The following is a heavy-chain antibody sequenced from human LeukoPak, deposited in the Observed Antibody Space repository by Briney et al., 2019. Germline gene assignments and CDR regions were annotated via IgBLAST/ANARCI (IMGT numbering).Heavy chain of an antibody. CDR2: IGSSGGGI. Sequence: GGSLRLSCAASGFTFSTYTMYWVRHPPGKGLEWVSIIGSSGGGIHSADSVKGRFTISRDNSENALYLQMNSLRVEDTAVYYCAIDPNWGTHSWGQGVLVTVSS. D-gene: IGHD7-27*01. CDR3: AIDPNWGTHS. CDR1: GFTFSTYT. J-gene: IGHJ4*02. V-gene: IGHV3-23*01.